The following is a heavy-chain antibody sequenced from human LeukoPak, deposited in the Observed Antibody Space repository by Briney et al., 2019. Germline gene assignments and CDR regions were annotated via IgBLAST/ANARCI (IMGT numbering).Heavy chain of an antibody. D-gene: IGHD5-24*01. Sequence: GGSLRLSCAASGFTFDDYTTHWVRQAPGKGLEWVSLISWDGGSTYYADSVKGRFTISRDNSKNSLYLQMNSLRTEDTALYYCAKDIGDGYNYGIDYWGQGTLVTVSS. CDR3: AKDIGDGYNYGIDY. V-gene: IGHV3-43*01. CDR2: ISWDGGST. CDR1: GFTFDDYT. J-gene: IGHJ4*02.